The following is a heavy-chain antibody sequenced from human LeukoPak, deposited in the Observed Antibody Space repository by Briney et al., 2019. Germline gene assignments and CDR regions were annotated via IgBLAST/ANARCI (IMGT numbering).Heavy chain of an antibody. D-gene: IGHD2/OR15-2a*01. CDR1: GYTLTELS. J-gene: IGHJ3*02. Sequence: ASVKVSCKVSGYTLTELSMHWVRQAPGKGLEWMEGFDPEDGETIYAQKFQGRATMTEDTSTDTAYMELSSLRSEDTAVYYCATEVVLRRNDAFDIWGQGTMVTVSS. CDR3: ATEVVLRRNDAFDI. CDR2: FDPEDGET. V-gene: IGHV1-24*01.